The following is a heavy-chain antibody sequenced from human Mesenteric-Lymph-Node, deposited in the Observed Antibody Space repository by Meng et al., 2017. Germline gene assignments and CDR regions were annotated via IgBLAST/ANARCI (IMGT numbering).Heavy chain of an antibody. Sequence: GQGRGNPSPTSPPPRATSGDSASTNSAAWNWIRQSPSGGLEWLGRTYYKSKWYNDYAESVKSRIAINPDTSKNQFSLQLNSVTPEDTAVYYCARDPAAFDFWGQGILVTVSS. V-gene: IGHV6-1*01. D-gene: IGHD6-25*01. CDR2: TYYKSKWYN. J-gene: IGHJ4*02. CDR3: ARDPAAFDF. CDR1: GDSASTNSAA.